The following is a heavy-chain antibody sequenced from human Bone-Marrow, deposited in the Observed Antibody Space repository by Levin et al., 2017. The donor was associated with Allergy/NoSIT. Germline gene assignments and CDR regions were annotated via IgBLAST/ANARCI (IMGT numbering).Heavy chain of an antibody. CDR1: GFTFSTYA. CDR2: ISENSGHI. D-gene: IGHD3-10*01. J-gene: IGHJ4*02. V-gene: IGHV3-23*01. Sequence: PGGSLRLSCAASGFTFSTYAMSWVRQAPGKGLEWVSIISENSGHIYYADSVKGRFTVSRDNSKNTLYLQMNSLRAEDTAVYYCAKDYKVGVASHFDYWGQGVLVTVSS. CDR3: AKDYKVGVASHFDY.